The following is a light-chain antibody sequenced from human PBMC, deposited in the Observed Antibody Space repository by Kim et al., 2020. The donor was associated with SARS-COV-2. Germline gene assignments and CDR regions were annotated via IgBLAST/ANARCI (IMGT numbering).Light chain of an antibody. CDR1: SSDVGGYNY. J-gene: IGLJ3*02. Sequence: PGQSITISCTGTSSDVGGYNYVSWYQQHPGKAPKLMIYDISKRPSGVSNRFSGSKSGNTASLTISGLQAEDEADYYCSSYTSSSWVFGGGTKLTVL. CDR2: DIS. V-gene: IGLV2-14*04. CDR3: SSYTSSSWV.